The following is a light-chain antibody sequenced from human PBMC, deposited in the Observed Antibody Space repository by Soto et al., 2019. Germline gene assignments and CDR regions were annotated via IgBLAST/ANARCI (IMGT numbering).Light chain of an antibody. CDR1: SSDIGAYNY. CDR3: ISLTSSPSYV. V-gene: IGLV2-14*03. Sequence: QSVLTQPASVSGSPGRSITLSCAGTSSDIGAYNYVSWYQQHPGKAPKLMIYDVSNRPSGISNRFSGSKSGNTASLTISGLQVEDEADYYCISLTSSPSYVFGTGTKLTVL. CDR2: DVS. J-gene: IGLJ1*01.